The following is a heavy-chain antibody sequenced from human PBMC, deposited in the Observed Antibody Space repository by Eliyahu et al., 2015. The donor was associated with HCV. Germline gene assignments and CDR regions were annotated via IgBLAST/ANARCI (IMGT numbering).Heavy chain of an antibody. V-gene: IGHV4-59*01. CDR2: IHYXGSS. D-gene: IGHD6-19*01. J-gene: IGHJ5*02. Sequence: QVQLQESGPGLVKPSETLSLTCXXPGGSTTPSSWSWIRQPPGKGPEWVGEIHYXGSSNYNPSLKSRVTISVDTSKNQFSLKLXSVTAADTAVYYCASGGGGIAVAGTGGWFDPWGQGTLVTVSS. CDR3: ASGGGGIAVAGTGGWFDP. CDR1: GGSTTPSS.